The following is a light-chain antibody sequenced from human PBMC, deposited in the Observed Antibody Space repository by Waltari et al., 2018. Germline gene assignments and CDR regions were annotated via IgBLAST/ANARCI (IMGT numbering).Light chain of an antibody. CDR1: QSVASNY. J-gene: IGKJ4*01. Sequence: EIVLTQSPGTLSLSPGERATLSCRASQSVASNYLAWYQQTPGQAPRLLMYTASSRASGIPDRFSGSGSGTDFTLTISRLEPEDFAVYYCQQYGTSPLTFGGGTRVDLK. V-gene: IGKV3-20*01. CDR3: QQYGTSPLT. CDR2: TAS.